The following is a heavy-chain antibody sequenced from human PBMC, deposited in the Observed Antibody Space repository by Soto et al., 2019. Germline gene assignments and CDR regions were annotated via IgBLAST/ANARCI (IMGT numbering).Heavy chain of an antibody. D-gene: IGHD3-22*01. CDR3: ATAPRPYYYDSSGYYY. CDR1: GGSISSGGYY. J-gene: IGHJ4*02. V-gene: IGHV4-31*03. Sequence: NPSETLSLTCTVSGGSISSGGYYWSWIRQHPGKGLEWIGYIYYSGSTYYNPSLKSRVTISVDTSKNQFSLKLSSVTAADTAVYYCATAPRPYYYDSSGYYYWGQGTLVTVYS. CDR2: IYYSGST.